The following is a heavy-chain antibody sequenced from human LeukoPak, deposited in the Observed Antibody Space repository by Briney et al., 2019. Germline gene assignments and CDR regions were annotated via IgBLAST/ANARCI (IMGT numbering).Heavy chain of an antibody. Sequence: GECLKISCAASGFTFSGSVMHWVRQASGKGLEWVGRIRNKTNNYATTYAASVKGRFTMSRDDSKNTAYLQMNSLKTDDTAVYYCSAVTAGDYWGQGTLVT. CDR1: GFTFSGSV. D-gene: IGHD2-21*02. CDR3: SAVTAGDY. CDR2: IRNKTNNYAT. J-gene: IGHJ4*02. V-gene: IGHV3-73*01.